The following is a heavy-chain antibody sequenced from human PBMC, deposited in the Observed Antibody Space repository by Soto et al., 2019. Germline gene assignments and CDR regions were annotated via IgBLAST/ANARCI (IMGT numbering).Heavy chain of an antibody. D-gene: IGHD4-17*01. CDR1: GFTFSGSA. CDR2: IRSKANSYAT. CDR3: TRIHDYGDSEGGMDV. Sequence: EVQLVESGGGLVQPGGSLKLSCAASGFTFSGSAMHWVRQASGKGLEWVGRIRSKANSYATAYAASVKGRFTISRDDSKNTAYLQMNSLKTEDTAVYYCTRIHDYGDSEGGMDVWGQGTTVTVSS. V-gene: IGHV3-73*02. J-gene: IGHJ6*02.